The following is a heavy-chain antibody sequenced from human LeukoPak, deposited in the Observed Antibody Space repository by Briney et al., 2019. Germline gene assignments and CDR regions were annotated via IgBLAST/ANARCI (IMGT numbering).Heavy chain of an antibody. CDR1: GYSFTSYW. Sequence: GESLKISCKGSGYSFTSYWIGWVRQVPGKGLEWMGIIYPGDSDTRYSPSFQGQVTISADKSISTACLQWGSLKASDTAMYYCARMGSSSSEDYFDYWGQGTLVTVSP. V-gene: IGHV5-51*01. CDR3: ARMGSSSSEDYFDY. D-gene: IGHD6-6*01. CDR2: IYPGDSDT. J-gene: IGHJ4*02.